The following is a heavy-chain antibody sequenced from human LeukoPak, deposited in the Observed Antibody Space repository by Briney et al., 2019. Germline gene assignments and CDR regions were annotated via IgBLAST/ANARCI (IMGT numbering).Heavy chain of an antibody. CDR3: ATPDGQKSVGTAMVPFDY. Sequence: ASVKVSCKASGYTFTSYYMHWVRQAPGQGLEWMGIINPSGGSTSYAQKFQGRVTMTRDTSTSTVYMELSSLRSEDTAVYYCATPDGQKSVGTAMVPFDYWGQGTLVTVSS. D-gene: IGHD5-18*01. J-gene: IGHJ4*02. CDR1: GYTFTSYY. V-gene: IGHV1-46*01. CDR2: INPSGGST.